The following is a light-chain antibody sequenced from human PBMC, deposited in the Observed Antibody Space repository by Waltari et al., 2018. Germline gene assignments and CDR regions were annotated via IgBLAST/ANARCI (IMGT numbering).Light chain of an antibody. V-gene: IGLV2-14*03. CDR1: SSDVGAYNH. Sequence: QSALTQTASVSGSPGQSITISSTGTSSDVGAYNHVSWYQQNPGKAPKVMIYDVSNRPSGVSNRFSGSKSGNTASLSISGLQAEDEADYYCSSFTTSSTYVFGTGTKVTVL. CDR2: DVS. CDR3: SSFTTSSTYV. J-gene: IGLJ1*01.